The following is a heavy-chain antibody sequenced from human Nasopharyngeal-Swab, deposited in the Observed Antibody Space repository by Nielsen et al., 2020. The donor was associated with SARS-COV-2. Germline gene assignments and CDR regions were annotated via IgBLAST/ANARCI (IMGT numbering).Heavy chain of an antibody. CDR1: GFSVTSHG. CDR2: IWYDGTNK. Sequence: GESLKISCKASGFSVTSHGMRWVRQAPGKGLEWVAVIWYDGTNKFYADSVKGRFTISRDNSKNTLYLQMNSLRDEDTAVYYCATDWGSSSPFDYWGQGTLVTVSS. CDR3: ATDWGSSSPFDY. D-gene: IGHD6-6*01. J-gene: IGHJ4*02. V-gene: IGHV3-33*01.